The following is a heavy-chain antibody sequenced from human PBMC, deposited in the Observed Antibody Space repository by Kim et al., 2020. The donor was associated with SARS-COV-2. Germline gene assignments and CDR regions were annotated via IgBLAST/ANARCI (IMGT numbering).Heavy chain of an antibody. CDR1: GFTISGNY. CDR2: IYTGGGT. Sequence: GGSLRLSCAASGFTISGNYMTWVRQAPGKGLEWVSIIYTGGGTYYADSVKGRFTISRDNSKNTLHLQMNSLRAEDTAVDYCARRGGSYLDLGDAFNIWGQGKMVTVSS. D-gene: IGHD1-26*01. J-gene: IGHJ3*02. V-gene: IGHV3-53*01. CDR3: ARRGGSYLDLGDAFNI.